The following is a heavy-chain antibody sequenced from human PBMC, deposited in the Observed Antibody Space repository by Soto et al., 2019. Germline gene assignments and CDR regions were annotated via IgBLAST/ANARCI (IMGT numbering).Heavy chain of an antibody. CDR2: ISGSGGST. CDR1: GFTFSSYA. CDR3: AKERGDYYDSSGYHRGFDY. Sequence: SLRLSCAASGFTFSSYAMSWVRQAPGEGLEWVSAISGSGGSTYYADSVKGRFTISRDNSKNTLYLQMNSLRAEDTAVYYCAKERGDYYDSSGYHRGFDYWGQGTLVTVSS. D-gene: IGHD3-22*01. V-gene: IGHV3-23*01. J-gene: IGHJ4*02.